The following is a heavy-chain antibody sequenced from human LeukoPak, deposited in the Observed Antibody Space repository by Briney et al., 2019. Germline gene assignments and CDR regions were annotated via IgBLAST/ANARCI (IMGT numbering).Heavy chain of an antibody. CDR3: ATGSKGSYYYDSSTYDY. J-gene: IGHJ4*02. CDR2: FDPEDGET. V-gene: IGHV1-24*01. Sequence: GASVKVSFQVSGYTLTELSMHWVRQAPGKGLEWMGGFDPEDGETIYAQKFQGRVTMTEDTSTDTAYMELSSLRSEDTAVYYCATGSKGSYYYDSSTYDYCGQGTLVTVSS. D-gene: IGHD3-22*01. CDR1: GYTLTELS.